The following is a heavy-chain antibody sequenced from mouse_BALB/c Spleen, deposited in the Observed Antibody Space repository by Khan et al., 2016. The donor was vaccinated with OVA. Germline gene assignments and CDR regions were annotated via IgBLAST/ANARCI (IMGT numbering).Heavy chain of an antibody. D-gene: IGHD2-4*01. CDR2: INYSGNT. V-gene: IGHV3-2*02. CDR3: ARKDYYDYDPFPY. Sequence: EVQLQESGPGLVKPSQSLSLTCTVTGYSITSEYAWNWIRQFPGNKLEWMGYINYSGNTRFNPSLKSRTSLTRDTSKNQFFLQLNSGTTEDTATYYCARKDYYDYDPFPYWGQGTLVTVSA. CDR1: GYSITSEYA. J-gene: IGHJ3*01.